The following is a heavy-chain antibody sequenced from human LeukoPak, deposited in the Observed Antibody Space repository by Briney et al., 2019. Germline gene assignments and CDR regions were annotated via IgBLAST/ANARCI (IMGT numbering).Heavy chain of an antibody. CDR1: GYTFTRYG. D-gene: IGHD2-2*01. CDR2: ISAYNGNR. Sequence: AAVKVSCKASGYTFTRYGLSWVGQAPGPGLEGMGWISAYNGNRNYAQKLQGRVTMTTDPSTSTAYMQLRSLRSDDTAVYYCARSGRSSVVPAADDCWGQGTLLTVSS. J-gene: IGHJ4*02. CDR3: ARSGRSSVVPAADDC. V-gene: IGHV1-18*01.